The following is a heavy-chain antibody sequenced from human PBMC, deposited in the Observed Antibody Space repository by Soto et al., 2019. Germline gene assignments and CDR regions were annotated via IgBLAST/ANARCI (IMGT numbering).Heavy chain of an antibody. CDR3: AKDQWELRF. V-gene: IGHV3-23*01. D-gene: IGHD3-16*01. Sequence: GGSLRLSFAASGFSFSTYWMSWVRQAPGKGLEWVSSVRGSGDNTYYADSIKGRVNISRDNSKNTLYLQMNSLRAEDTALYYCAKDQWELRFWVQGTLVTVSS. CDR1: GFSFSTYW. J-gene: IGHJ4*02. CDR2: VRGSGDNT.